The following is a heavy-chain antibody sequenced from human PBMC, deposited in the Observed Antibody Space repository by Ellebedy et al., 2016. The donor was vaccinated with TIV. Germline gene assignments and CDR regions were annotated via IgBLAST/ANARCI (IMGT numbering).Heavy chain of an antibody. J-gene: IGHJ4*02. CDR2: IVHSGST. CDR3: ARSPGYYYDSSGYYGGH. Sequence: SETLSLTCAVSRGSISSDNWWSWVRQPPGKGLEWIGEIVHSGSTTYNPSLTSRVTISVDKSKNQFSLNLTSVTAADTAVYYCARSPGYYYDSSGYYGGHWGQGTLVTVSS. D-gene: IGHD3-22*01. CDR1: RGSISSDNW. V-gene: IGHV4-4*02.